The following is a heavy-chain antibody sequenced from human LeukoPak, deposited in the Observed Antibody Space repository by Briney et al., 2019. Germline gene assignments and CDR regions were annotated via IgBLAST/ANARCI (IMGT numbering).Heavy chain of an antibody. CDR1: GGSISTYY. CDR2: IYYTGST. Sequence: ASETLSLTCTVSGGSISTYYWNWIRQPPGKGLEWIGYIYYTGSTNYNPSLKSRVIISVDTSKNQFSLKVSSVTAADTAVYYCVRSKSGTYGWFDPWGQGTLVTVSS. V-gene: IGHV4-59*01. D-gene: IGHD4-17*01. J-gene: IGHJ5*02. CDR3: VRSKSGTYGWFDP.